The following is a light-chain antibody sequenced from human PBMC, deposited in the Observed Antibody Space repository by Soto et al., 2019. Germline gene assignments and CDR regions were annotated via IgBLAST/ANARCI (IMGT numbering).Light chain of an antibody. V-gene: IGLV1-40*01. Sequence: QAVVTQPPSVSGAPGQRVTISCTGSSSNIGAGYDVHWYQQLPGTAPKLLIYGNSNRPSGVPDRFSGSKSGTSASLAITGLQAXXXADXXCQSYDSSLSGSKVFGGGTKVTVL. CDR3: QSYDSSLSGSKV. J-gene: IGLJ2*01. CDR1: SSNIGAGYD. CDR2: GNS.